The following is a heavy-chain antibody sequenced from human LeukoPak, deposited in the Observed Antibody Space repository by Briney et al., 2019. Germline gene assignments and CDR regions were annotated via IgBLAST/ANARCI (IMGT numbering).Heavy chain of an antibody. V-gene: IGHV3-48*03. CDR2: ISSSGSTT. J-gene: IGHJ4*02. CDR1: GFTFSSYE. CDR3: ARGQWLVRGVYFDS. D-gene: IGHD6-19*01. Sequence: GGSLRLSCAVSGFTFSSYEMNWVRQAPGNGLEWVSYISSSGSTTYYADSVKGRFTMSRDNAKNSLYLQMNSLRAEDTAVYYCARGQWLVRGVYFDSWGQGTLVAVSS.